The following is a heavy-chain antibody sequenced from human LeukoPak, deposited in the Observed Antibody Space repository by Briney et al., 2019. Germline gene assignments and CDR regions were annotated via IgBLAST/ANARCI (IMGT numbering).Heavy chain of an antibody. Sequence: PSETLSLTCTVSGGSISSSSYYWGWIRQPPGKGLEWVSYISSSSSTIYYADSVKGRFTISRDNAKNSLYLQVNSLRAEDTAVYYCARASGCGGDCYAFDYWGQGTLVTVSS. V-gene: IGHV3-48*01. CDR3: ARASGCGGDCYAFDY. CDR2: ISSSSSTI. J-gene: IGHJ4*02. D-gene: IGHD2-21*01. CDR1: GGSISSSS.